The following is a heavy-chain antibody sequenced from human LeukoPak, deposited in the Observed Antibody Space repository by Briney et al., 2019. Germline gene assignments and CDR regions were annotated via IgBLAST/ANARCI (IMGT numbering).Heavy chain of an antibody. CDR1: GGSFSGYY. Sequence: SETLSLTCAVYGGSFSGYYGSWIRQPAGKGLEWIGRIYSSGSTNYNPSLESRVTMSVGTSKNQFSLKLSSVTAADTAVYFCARDRSWFGETYYYSMDVWGKGTTVTVSS. V-gene: IGHV4-59*10. CDR3: ARDRSWFGETYYYSMDV. D-gene: IGHD3-10*01. J-gene: IGHJ6*03. CDR2: IYSSGST.